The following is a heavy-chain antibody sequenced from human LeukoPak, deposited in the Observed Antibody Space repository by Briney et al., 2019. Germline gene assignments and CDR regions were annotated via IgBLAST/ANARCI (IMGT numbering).Heavy chain of an antibody. CDR1: GFIYSSYS. V-gene: IGHV3-23*01. Sequence: GGSLRLSCAASGFIYSSYSMSWVRQAPGKGLVWVSVITGSGGNTYYADSVKGRFTISKDNSKNTVYLQMSSLRVDDTAVYYCAKAASSSWPSYYYGMDVWGQGTTVTVSS. J-gene: IGHJ6*02. CDR3: AKAASSSWPSYYYGMDV. D-gene: IGHD6-13*01. CDR2: ITGSGGNT.